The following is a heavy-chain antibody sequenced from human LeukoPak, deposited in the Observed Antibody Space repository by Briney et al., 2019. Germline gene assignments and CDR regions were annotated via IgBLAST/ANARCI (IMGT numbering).Heavy chain of an antibody. J-gene: IGHJ4*02. Sequence: PGGSLRLSCAASGFTFSSYGMHWVRQAPGKGLEGVAFIRYDGSNKYYADSVKGRFTISRDNSKNTLYLQMNSLRAEDTAVYYCAKEYSTMTRPIGMGYWGQGTLVTVSS. CDR1: GFTFSSYG. D-gene: IGHD3-22*01. CDR2: IRYDGSNK. CDR3: AKEYSTMTRPIGMGY. V-gene: IGHV3-30*02.